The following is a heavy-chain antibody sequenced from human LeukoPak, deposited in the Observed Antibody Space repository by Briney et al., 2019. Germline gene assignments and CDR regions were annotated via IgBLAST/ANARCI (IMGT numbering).Heavy chain of an antibody. Sequence: SETLSLTCTVSGGPISSYFWSWLRQPAGKGLEWIGRIYSSGTTNYNTSLKSRVTMSVDTSKNQFSLNLSSVTAADTAVYYCAREGGTYRSLDYWGQGTLVTVSS. CDR2: IYSSGTT. V-gene: IGHV4-4*07. CDR1: GGPISSYF. D-gene: IGHD1-26*01. J-gene: IGHJ4*02. CDR3: AREGGTYRSLDY.